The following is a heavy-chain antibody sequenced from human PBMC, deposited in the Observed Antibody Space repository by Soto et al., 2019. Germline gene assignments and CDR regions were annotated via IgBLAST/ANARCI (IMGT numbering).Heavy chain of an antibody. Sequence: GGSLRLSCAASGFTFSSYSMNWVRQAPGKGLEWVSSISSSSSYIYYADSVKGRFTISRDNAKNSLYLQMNSLRAEDTAVYYCARDRFSRGGVVDSIDAFDICGQGTMVTVSS. CDR2: ISSSSSYI. V-gene: IGHV3-21*01. CDR1: GFTFSSYS. CDR3: ARDRFSRGGVVDSIDAFDI. J-gene: IGHJ3*02. D-gene: IGHD2-8*02.